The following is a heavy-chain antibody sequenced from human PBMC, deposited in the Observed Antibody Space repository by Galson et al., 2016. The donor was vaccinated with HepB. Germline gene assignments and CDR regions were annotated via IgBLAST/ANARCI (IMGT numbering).Heavy chain of an antibody. V-gene: IGHV3-30*03. J-gene: IGHJ5*02. D-gene: IGHD3-9*01. CDR1: GFTFSNYG. Sequence: SLRLSCAASGFTFSNYGMHWVRQAPGKGLEWVAVISYDGNNKSSTDSLEGRFIISRDNSKNTLYLQMNNLRHDDTAVYFCALGPYFDLAYLNHWGKGTLVTVSS. CDR3: ALGPYFDLAYLNH. CDR2: ISYDGNNK.